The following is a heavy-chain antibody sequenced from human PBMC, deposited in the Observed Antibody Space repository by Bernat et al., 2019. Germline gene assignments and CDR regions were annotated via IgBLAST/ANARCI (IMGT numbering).Heavy chain of an antibody. V-gene: IGHV5-51*01. CDR3: ARRYCSGGTCPNNWFDP. CDR1: GYSFTNYW. D-gene: IGHD2-15*01. Sequence: EVQLVQSGAAVKKPGESLKISCKASGYSFTNYWLGWVRQMPGKGLEWMGIIYPGDSETRYSPSFQGQGTISADKSISTDYLQWSSLKASDTAMYYCARRYCSGGTCPNNWFDPWGQGTLVTVSA. CDR2: IYPGDSET. J-gene: IGHJ5*02.